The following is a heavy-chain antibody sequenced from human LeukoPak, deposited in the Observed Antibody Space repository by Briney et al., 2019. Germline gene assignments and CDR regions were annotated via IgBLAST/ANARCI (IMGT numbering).Heavy chain of an antibody. CDR1: GFTFSSYA. V-gene: IGHV3-23*01. J-gene: IGHJ5*02. CDR3: ANLPSMYQPLYNWFDP. D-gene: IGHD2-2*01. CDR2: ISGSGGST. Sequence: GGSLRLSCAASGFTFSSYAMSWVRQAPGKGLEWVSAISGSGGSTYYADSVKGRFTISRDNSKNTLYLQMNSLRAEDTAVYYCANLPSMYQPLYNWFDPWGQGTLVTVSS.